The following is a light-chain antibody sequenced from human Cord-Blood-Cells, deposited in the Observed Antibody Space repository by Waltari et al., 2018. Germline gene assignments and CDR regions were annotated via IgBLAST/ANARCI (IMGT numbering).Light chain of an antibody. CDR1: SSNIGSNY. Sequence: QSVLTQPPSASGTPGQRVTISCSGSSSNIGSNYVYWYQQLPGTAPQLLIDRNNQRPSGVPDRFSGSKSGTSASLAISGLRSEDEADYYCAAWDDSLSGVVFGGGTKLTVL. CDR3: AAWDDSLSGVV. CDR2: RNN. V-gene: IGLV1-47*01. J-gene: IGLJ2*01.